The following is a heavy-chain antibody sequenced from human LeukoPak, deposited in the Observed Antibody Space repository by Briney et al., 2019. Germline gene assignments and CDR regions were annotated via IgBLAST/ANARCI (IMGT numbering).Heavy chain of an antibody. D-gene: IGHD6-6*01. V-gene: IGHV1-2*02. CDR1: GYTFTGYY. CDR2: IYPISGVT. Sequence: GASVKVFCKPSGYTFTGYYMHWVRQDPGQGLEWMGCIYPISGVTHYTQSPSGRGTVTRATSINTAYMERSRLRSDDTAVYYSAREPPRGRASDYFDYGGQGTLVTVSS. J-gene: IGHJ4*02. CDR3: AREPPRGRASDYFDY.